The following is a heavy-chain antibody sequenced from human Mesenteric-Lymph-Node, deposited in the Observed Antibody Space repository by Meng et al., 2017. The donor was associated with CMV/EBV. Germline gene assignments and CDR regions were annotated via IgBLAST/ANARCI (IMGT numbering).Heavy chain of an antibody. Sequence: ASVKVSCKASGGTFSSYAISWVRQAPGQGLEWMGRISTYNGNTNYAQKLQGRVTMTTDTSTNTAYMELTSLRSDDTAVYYCARDLDGSGSYYLPYYWGQGTLVTVSS. V-gene: IGHV1-18*01. CDR2: ISTYNGNT. CDR3: ARDLDGSGSYYLPYY. J-gene: IGHJ4*02. CDR1: GGTFSSYA. D-gene: IGHD3-10*01.